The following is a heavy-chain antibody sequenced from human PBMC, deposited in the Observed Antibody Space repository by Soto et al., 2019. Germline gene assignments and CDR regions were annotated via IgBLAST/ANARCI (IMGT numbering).Heavy chain of an antibody. CDR3: ATVPYGDYSPDY. J-gene: IGHJ4*02. D-gene: IGHD4-17*01. CDR1: GYTFTELS. Sequence: ASVKVSCKVSGYTFTELSMHWVRQAPGKGLEWMGGFDPETGERIYTQKFQGRVTMTEDTSTETAYMELSSLRSEDTAVYYCATVPYGDYSPDYWGQGTLVTVSS. V-gene: IGHV1-24*01. CDR2: FDPETGER.